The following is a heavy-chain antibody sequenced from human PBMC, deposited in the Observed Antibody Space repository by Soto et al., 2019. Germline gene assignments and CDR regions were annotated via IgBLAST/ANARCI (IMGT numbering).Heavy chain of an antibody. CDR2: IIPIFGTA. D-gene: IGHD6-6*01. CDR3: ARERDASSSLAYDAFDI. CDR1: GGTFSSYA. V-gene: IGHV1-69*01. Sequence: QVQLVQSGAEVKKPGSSVKVSCKASGGTFSSYAISWVRQAPGQGLEWMGGIIPIFGTANYAQKFQGRVTITADESTSTAYMELSSLRSEDTAVHYCARERDASSSLAYDAFDIWGQGTMVTVSS. J-gene: IGHJ3*02.